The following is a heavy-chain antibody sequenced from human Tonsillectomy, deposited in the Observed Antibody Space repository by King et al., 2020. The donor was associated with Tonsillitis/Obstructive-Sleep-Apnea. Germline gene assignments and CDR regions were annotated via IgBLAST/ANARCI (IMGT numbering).Heavy chain of an antibody. J-gene: IGHJ6*03. D-gene: IGHD4-17*01. CDR2: ISSSGSFT. V-gene: IGHV3-11*05. CDR1: GFTFTDYY. CDR3: ARHSTVTTWGFYYYMDV. Sequence: VQLVESGGGLVKPGGSLRLSCAASGFTFTDYYMTWIRQAPGKGLEWVSYISSSGSFTKYGDSVKGRFTISRDNARKSLFLQMNSLRADDTAVYFCARHSTVTTWGFYYYMDVWGKGTTVTVSS.